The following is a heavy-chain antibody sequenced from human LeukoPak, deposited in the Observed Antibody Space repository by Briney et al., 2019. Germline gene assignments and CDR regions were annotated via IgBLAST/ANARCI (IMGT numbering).Heavy chain of an antibody. CDR2: IKQDGSEK. V-gene: IGHV3-7*01. Sequence: GGSLRLSCAASGFTFSSYWMSWVRQAPGKGLEWVANIKQDGSEKYYVDSVKGRFTISRDNAKNSLYLQMNSLRAEDTAVYYCARDFWSGSNWFDPWGQGTLVTVSS. D-gene: IGHD3-3*01. CDR1: GFTFSSYW. CDR3: ARDFWSGSNWFDP. J-gene: IGHJ5*02.